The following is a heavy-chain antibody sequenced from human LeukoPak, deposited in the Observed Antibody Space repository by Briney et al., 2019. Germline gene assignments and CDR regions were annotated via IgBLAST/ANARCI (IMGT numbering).Heavy chain of an antibody. D-gene: IGHD3-10*01. Sequence: VASVKVSCKASGYTFTSYGISWVRQAPGQGLEWMVCIRAYNGNTNYAQKLQRRVTMTTDTSTSTAYMELRSLRSDDTAVYYCARSELLLWFGELGGYWGQGTLVTVSS. V-gene: IGHV1-18*01. CDR3: ARSELLLWFGELGGY. CDR1: GYTFTSYG. J-gene: IGHJ4*02. CDR2: IRAYNGNT.